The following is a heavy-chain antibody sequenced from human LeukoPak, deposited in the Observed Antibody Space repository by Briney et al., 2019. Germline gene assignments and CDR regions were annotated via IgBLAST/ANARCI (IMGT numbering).Heavy chain of an antibody. D-gene: IGHD6-19*01. V-gene: IGHV3-23*01. CDR3: AKVSTIIEAGLRYFDL. J-gene: IGHJ2*01. Sequence: GGSLRLSCAASGFTFANYNFNWVRQAPGKGLGWVSSISDSGGNSFYIDSVKGRFTISRDNSKNTLYLQVNSLRAEDTALYYCAKVSTIIEAGLRYFDLWGRGTLVTVSS. CDR2: ISDSGGNS. CDR1: GFTFANYN.